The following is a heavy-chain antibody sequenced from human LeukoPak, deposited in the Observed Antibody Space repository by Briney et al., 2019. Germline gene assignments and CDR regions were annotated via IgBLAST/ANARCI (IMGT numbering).Heavy chain of an antibody. D-gene: IGHD5-12*01. CDR2: ISGSGGST. J-gene: IGHJ4*02. Sequence: GGSLRLTCAVSGFTFSHYAMSWVRQAPGKGLEWVSAISGSGGSTYYADSVKGRFTISRDNSKNTLYLQMNSLRAEDTAVYYCAKDVTSEWLRPVFDYWGQGTLVTVSS. V-gene: IGHV3-23*01. CDR3: AKDVTSEWLRPVFDY. CDR1: GFTFSHYA.